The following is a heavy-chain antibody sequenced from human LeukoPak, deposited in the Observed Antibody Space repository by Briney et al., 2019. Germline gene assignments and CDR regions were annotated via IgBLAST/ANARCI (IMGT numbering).Heavy chain of an antibody. V-gene: IGHV3-48*03. CDR1: GFTFSSYE. Sequence: GGSLRLSCAASGFTFSSYEMNWVRQAPGKGLEWVSYISSSGSTIYYADSVKGRFIISRDNAKNSLYPQMNSLRAEDTAVFYCARKVRYSSSWYVDYWGQGTLVTVSS. J-gene: IGHJ4*02. D-gene: IGHD6-13*01. CDR3: ARKVRYSSSWYVDY. CDR2: ISSSGSTI.